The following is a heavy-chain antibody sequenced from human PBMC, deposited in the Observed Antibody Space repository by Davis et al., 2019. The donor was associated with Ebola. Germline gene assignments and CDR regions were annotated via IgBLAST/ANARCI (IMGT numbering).Heavy chain of an antibody. J-gene: IGHJ6*02. Sequence: PSETLSLTCAVSGGSISSGGYSWSWIRQPPGKGLECIGYIYHSGSTYYNPSLKSRVTISVDRSKKQFSLKLSSVTAADTAVYYCAYGSGSYYKLYGMDVWGQGTTVTVSS. CDR3: AYGSGSYYKLYGMDV. CDR1: GGSISSGGYS. D-gene: IGHD3-10*01. V-gene: IGHV4-30-2*01. CDR2: IYHSGST.